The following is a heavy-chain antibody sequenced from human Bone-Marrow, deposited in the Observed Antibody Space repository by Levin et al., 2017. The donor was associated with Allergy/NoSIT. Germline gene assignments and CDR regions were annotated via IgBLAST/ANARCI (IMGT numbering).Heavy chain of an antibody. Sequence: GGSLRLSCAASGFTFSSYGMHWVRQAPGKGLEWVAVIWYDGSNKYYADSVKGRFTISRDNSKNTLYLQMNSLRAEDTAVYYCARGFVRGSDHDNWFDPWGQGTLVTVSS. CDR2: IWYDGSNK. CDR1: GFTFSSYG. V-gene: IGHV3-33*01. J-gene: IGHJ5*02. D-gene: IGHD3-16*01. CDR3: ARGFVRGSDHDNWFDP.